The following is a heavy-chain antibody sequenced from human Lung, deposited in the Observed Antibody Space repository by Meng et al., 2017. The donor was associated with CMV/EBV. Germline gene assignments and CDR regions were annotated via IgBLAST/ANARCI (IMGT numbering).Heavy chain of an antibody. CDR1: GGSISSSSYY. J-gene: IGHJ4*02. Sequence: GSLRLXCTVSGGSISSSSYYWGWIRQPPGKGLEWIGSIYYSGSTYYNPSLKSRVTISVDTSKNQFSLKLSSVTAADTAVYYCARRGYCSSTSRCPERFFDDXGQGXLVTVSS. V-gene: IGHV4-39*01. CDR3: ARRGYCSSTSRCPERFFDD. CDR2: IYYSGST. D-gene: IGHD2-2*01.